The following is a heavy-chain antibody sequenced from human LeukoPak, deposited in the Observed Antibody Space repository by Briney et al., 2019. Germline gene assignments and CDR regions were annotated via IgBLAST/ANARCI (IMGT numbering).Heavy chain of an antibody. CDR1: GESFSGYY. J-gene: IGHJ4*02. CDR3: ARGRSHYYGSGSYYKY. CDR2: INHSGST. V-gene: IGHV4-34*01. D-gene: IGHD3-10*01. Sequence: PSETLSLTCAVYGESFSGYYWSWIRQPPGKGLEWVGEINHSGSTYNNPSLKSRVTISVVTSNNQYSLKQSSVTTAGTAVYYWARGRSHYYGSGSYYKYWGQGTLVTVSS.